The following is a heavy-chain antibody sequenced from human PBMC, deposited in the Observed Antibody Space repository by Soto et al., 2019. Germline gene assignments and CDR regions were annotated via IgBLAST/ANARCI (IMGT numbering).Heavy chain of an antibody. V-gene: IGHV1-69*12. CDR3: ARGDATKIVVTTYYGMDV. Sequence: QVQLVQSGAEVKKPGSSVKVSCKASGGSLSNYGISWVRQAPGQGLEWMGGMIPVFGTANYAQKFQGRVTITADESTSRVYMDVTSLTSEDTAVYYCARGDATKIVVTTYYGMDVWGQGTTVTVSS. CDR2: MIPVFGTA. CDR1: GGSLSNYG. D-gene: IGHD4-17*01. J-gene: IGHJ6*02.